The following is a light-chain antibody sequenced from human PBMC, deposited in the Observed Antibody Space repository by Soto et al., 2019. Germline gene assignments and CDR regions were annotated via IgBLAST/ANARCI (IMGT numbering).Light chain of an antibody. CDR2: TAS. V-gene: IGKV1-12*01. J-gene: IGKJ5*01. Sequence: DIQMTQSPSSVSASVGDRVTITCRASQGVSTWLAWYQQKPGKAPNLLIYTASSLQSGVPSRFSGSGSGTDFTFTISSLQPEDIATYYCQHFDNFPRAITFGQGTRLEIK. CDR1: QGVSTW. CDR3: QHFDNFPRAIT.